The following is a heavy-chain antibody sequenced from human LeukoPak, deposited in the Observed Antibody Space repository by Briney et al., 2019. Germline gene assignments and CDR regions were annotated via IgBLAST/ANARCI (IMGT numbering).Heavy chain of an antibody. Sequence: PSETLSLTCAVSGGSISTRYYYWGWIRQPPGKGLEWIGTIHDSGSTYYSPSLKSQVTISVDTSNNQFSQKLSSVTAGDTAVYYCASLYFYGSGSFPNYWGQGILVTVST. CDR1: GGSISTRYYY. CDR2: IHDSGST. V-gene: IGHV4-39*01. J-gene: IGHJ4*02. D-gene: IGHD3-10*01. CDR3: ASLYFYGSGSFPNY.